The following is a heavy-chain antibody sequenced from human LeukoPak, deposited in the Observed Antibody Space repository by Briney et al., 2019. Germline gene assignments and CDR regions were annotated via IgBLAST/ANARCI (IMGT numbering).Heavy chain of an antibody. V-gene: IGHV4-61*01. CDR1: GVSINTCCYY. D-gene: IGHD5-18*01. CDR2: KYYSGTT. Sequence: SETLSLTYDVSGVSINTCCYYWTWIRQPPGKGLEWIAYKYYSGTTRYNSSLRSRLTISLDTSKNQFSLRLTSVTAADTAVYYCARGRSYGFDFDSWGPGTLVSVSS. J-gene: IGHJ4*02. CDR3: ARGRSYGFDFDS.